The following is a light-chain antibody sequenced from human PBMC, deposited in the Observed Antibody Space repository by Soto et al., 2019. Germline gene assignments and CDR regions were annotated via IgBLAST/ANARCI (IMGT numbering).Light chain of an antibody. CDR3: QQYGSSPH. J-gene: IGKJ4*01. CDR2: GAS. V-gene: IGKV3-20*01. Sequence: EIVMTQSPATLSLSPGERATLSCRASQSVRGYLAWYQQKPGQAPRLLIYGASNRATGIPDRFSGSGSGTDFTLTISRLEPEDFAVYYCQQYGSSPHFGGGTKVDIK. CDR1: QSVRGY.